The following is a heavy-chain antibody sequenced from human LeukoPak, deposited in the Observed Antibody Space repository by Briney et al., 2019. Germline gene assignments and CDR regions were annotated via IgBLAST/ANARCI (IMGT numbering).Heavy chain of an antibody. D-gene: IGHD3-16*02. CDR2: INPIFGTT. CDR1: GGTFSSYA. Sequence: RASVKVSCKASGGTFSSYAISWVRQAPGQGREWMGGINPIFGTTNYGQKFQDRLTITADESTGTAHMELSSLRSEDTAVYYCGRAGYDFVWGGYRDTGGDQWGQGTLVIVSS. CDR3: GRAGYDFVWGGYRDTGGDQ. V-gene: IGHV1-69*13. J-gene: IGHJ4*02.